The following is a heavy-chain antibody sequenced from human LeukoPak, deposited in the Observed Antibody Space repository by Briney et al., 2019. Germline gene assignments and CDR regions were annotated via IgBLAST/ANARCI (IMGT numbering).Heavy chain of an antibody. J-gene: IGHJ4*02. CDR3: ARGEPDSSSWYGDLDY. Sequence: SETLSLTCTVSGGSISSSSYYWAWIRQPPGKGLEYIGSIYYSGSTYYNPSLESRVTLFVDTSKNQFSLKLSSVTAADTAVYYCARGEPDSSSWYGDLDYWGQGTLVTVSS. V-gene: IGHV4-39*07. CDR1: GGSISSSSYY. D-gene: IGHD6-13*01. CDR2: IYYSGST.